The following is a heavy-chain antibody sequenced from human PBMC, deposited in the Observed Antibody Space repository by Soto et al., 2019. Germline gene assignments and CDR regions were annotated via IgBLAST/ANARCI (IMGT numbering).Heavy chain of an antibody. CDR2: IYYSGST. Sequence: SETLSLTCTVSGGSISSYYWSWIRQPPGKGLEWIGYIYYSGSTNYNPSLKSRVTISVDTSKNQFSLKLSSVTAADTAVYYCARVYDISTSAWLDPWGQGTMGTVSS. J-gene: IGHJ5*02. CDR3: ARVYDISTSAWLDP. V-gene: IGHV4-59*08. CDR1: GGSISSYY. D-gene: IGHD3-9*01.